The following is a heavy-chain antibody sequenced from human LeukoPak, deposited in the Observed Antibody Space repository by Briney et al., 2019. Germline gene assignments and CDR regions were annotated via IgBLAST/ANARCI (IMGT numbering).Heavy chain of an antibody. J-gene: IGHJ4*02. CDR3: AKDREDSSSPYYFDY. CDR1: GFTFSSYA. CDR2: ISGSGGST. Sequence: PGGSLRRSCAASGFTFSSYAMSWVRQAPGKGLKWVSAISGSGGSTYYADSVKGRFTISRDNSKNTLYLQMNSLRAEDTAVYYCAKDREDSSSPYYFDYWGQGTLVTVSS. D-gene: IGHD6-6*01. V-gene: IGHV3-23*01.